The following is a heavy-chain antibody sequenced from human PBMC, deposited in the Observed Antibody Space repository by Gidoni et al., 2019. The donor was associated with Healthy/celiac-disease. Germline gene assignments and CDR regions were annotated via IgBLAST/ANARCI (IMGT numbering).Heavy chain of an antibody. CDR3: ARHGGGVEGVHWFDP. D-gene: IGHD3-16*01. Sequence: QLQLQESGPGLVQPSATLSLTCTVSGGSISSSSYYWGWIRQPPGKGLEWIGSIYYSGSTYYNPSLKSRVTISVDTSKNQFSLKLSSVTAADTAVYYCARHGGGVEGVHWFDPWGQGTLVTVSS. V-gene: IGHV4-39*01. J-gene: IGHJ5*02. CDR2: IYYSGST. CDR1: GGSISSSSYY.